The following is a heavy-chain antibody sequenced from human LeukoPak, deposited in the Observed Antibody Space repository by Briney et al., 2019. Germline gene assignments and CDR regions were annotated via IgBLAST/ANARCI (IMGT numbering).Heavy chain of an antibody. V-gene: IGHV4-4*07. CDR1: GGSISSYY. J-gene: IGHJ4*02. D-gene: IGHD6-13*01. CDR3: AREIQAAAGERYDY. CDR2: IYTSGST. Sequence: SETLSLTCTVSGGSISSYYWSWIRQPAGKGLEWIGRIYTSGSTNYNPSLKSRVTMSVDTSKNQFSLKLSSVTAADTAVYHCAREIQAAAGERYDYWGQGTLVTVSS.